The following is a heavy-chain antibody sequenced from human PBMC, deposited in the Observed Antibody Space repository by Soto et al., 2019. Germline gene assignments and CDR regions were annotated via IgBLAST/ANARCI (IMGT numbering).Heavy chain of an antibody. J-gene: IGHJ4*02. CDR3: RTTVTTTDY. CDR2: IYYSGST. CDR1: GGSISSSSYY. D-gene: IGHD4-17*01. Sequence: XESLSLTCTVSGGSISSSSYYWGWIRQPPGKGLEWIGSIYYSGSTYYNPSLKSRVTISVDTSKNQFSLKLSSVTAADTAVYYCRTTVTTTDYWGQGTLVTVSS. V-gene: IGHV4-39*01.